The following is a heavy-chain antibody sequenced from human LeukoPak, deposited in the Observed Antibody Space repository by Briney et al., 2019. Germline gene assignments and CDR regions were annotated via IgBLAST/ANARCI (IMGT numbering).Heavy chain of an antibody. Sequence: ASVKVSCKASGYTFTGYYMYWVRQAPGQGLEWMGRINPNTGATNYEQKFQGRVSVTRATSISTAYMELTRLTSDDTAVYFCVRGGESSSWSYFDYWGQGTLVTVSS. V-gene: IGHV1-2*06. CDR2: INPNTGAT. J-gene: IGHJ4*02. CDR1: GYTFTGYY. CDR3: VRGGESSSWSYFDY. D-gene: IGHD6-13*01.